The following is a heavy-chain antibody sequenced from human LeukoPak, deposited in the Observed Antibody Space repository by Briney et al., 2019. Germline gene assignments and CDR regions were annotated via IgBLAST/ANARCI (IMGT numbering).Heavy chain of an antibody. Sequence: GGSLRLSCAASGFTFSSYSMNWVRQAPGKGLEWVSSISSSSSYIYYADSVKGRFTISRDNSKNTLYLQMNSLRAEDTAVFYCARDLAVAGTPRLSFVFDYWGQGTLVTVSS. CDR1: GFTFSSYS. CDR3: ARDLAVAGTPRLSFVFDY. CDR2: ISSSSSYI. D-gene: IGHD6-19*01. V-gene: IGHV3-21*01. J-gene: IGHJ4*02.